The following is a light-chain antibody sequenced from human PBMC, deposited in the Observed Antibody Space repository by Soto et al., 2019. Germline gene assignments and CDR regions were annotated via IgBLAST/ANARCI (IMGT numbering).Light chain of an antibody. Sequence: DIQMTQSTSSLSASVGDRVTITCRASQGISNYLAWYQQRPGKVPKLLIYGAFTLQSGVPSRFIGSGSGTEFTLSISSLQPEDVAPYYCQNYQSAPPLTFGGGTKVAIK. J-gene: IGKJ4*01. CDR1: QGISNY. V-gene: IGKV1-27*01. CDR2: GAF. CDR3: QNYQSAPPLT.